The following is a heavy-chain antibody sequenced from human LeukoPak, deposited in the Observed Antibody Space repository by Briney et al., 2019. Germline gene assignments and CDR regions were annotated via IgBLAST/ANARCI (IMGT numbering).Heavy chain of an antibody. CDR3: ARGRSEGGTIDY. J-gene: IGHJ4*02. V-gene: IGHV1-2*02. CDR1: GYTFTGYY. Sequence: ASVKVSCKASGYTFTGYYVHWVRQAPGQGLEWMGWINPNSGGTKYAQKFQGRVTMTRDTSISTAYMELSSLTSDDTAVFYCARGRSEGGTIDYWGQGTLATVSS. CDR2: INPNSGGT. D-gene: IGHD3-10*01.